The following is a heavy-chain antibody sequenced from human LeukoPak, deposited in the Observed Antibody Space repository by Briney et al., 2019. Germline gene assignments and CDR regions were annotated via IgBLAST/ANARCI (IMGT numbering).Heavy chain of an antibody. CDR2: ISAYTGNT. J-gene: IGHJ5*02. CDR3: ARDFWVRHSAPAPKDL. V-gene: IGHV1-18*01. CDR1: GYPFTNFG. Sequence: ASVKVSCKASGYPFTNFGIGWVRQAPGQGLEWMGWISAYTGNTKYGQRFQGRVTMTTDTSTSTAYMELRSLRSDDTAVFYCARDFWVRHSAPAPKDLWGQGTLVTVSS. D-gene: IGHD2-2*01.